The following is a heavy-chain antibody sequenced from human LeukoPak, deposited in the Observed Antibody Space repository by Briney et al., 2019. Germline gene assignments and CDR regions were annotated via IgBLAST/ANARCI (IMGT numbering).Heavy chain of an antibody. CDR1: GVSINSHY. Sequence: SETLSLTCTVSGVSINSHYWSWIRQPPGKGLEWIGFIYDSGSANYKSSLKSRVTMTVDTSKNQFSLKLNSVTAADTAVYYCARVVGSYYGNYYWGQGTLVTVSS. D-gene: IGHD1-26*01. CDR3: ARVVGSYYGNYY. J-gene: IGHJ4*02. V-gene: IGHV4-59*11. CDR2: IYDSGSA.